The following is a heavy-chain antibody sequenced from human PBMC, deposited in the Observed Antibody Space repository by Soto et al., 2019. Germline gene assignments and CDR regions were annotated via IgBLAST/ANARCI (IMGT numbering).Heavy chain of an antibody. V-gene: IGHV1-18*01. CDR2: ISAYNGNT. J-gene: IGHJ4*02. CDR3: ARDRQLERRNGGGGIDY. CDR1: GYTFTSYG. D-gene: IGHD1-1*01. Sequence: QVQLVQSGAEVKKPGASVKVSCKASGYTFTSYGISWVRQAPGQGLEWMGWISAYNGNTNYAQKLQGRVTMTPDTSTSTAYMELRSLRSDDTAVYYCARDRQLERRNGGGGIDYWGQGTLVTVSS.